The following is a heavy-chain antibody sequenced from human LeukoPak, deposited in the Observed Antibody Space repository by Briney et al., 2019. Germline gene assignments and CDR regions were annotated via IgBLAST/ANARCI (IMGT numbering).Heavy chain of an antibody. J-gene: IGHJ3*02. Sequence: GGSLRLSCAASGFTFSSYAMHWVRQAPGKGLEWVAVISYDGSNKYYADSVKGRFTISRDNSKNTLYLQMNSLRAEDTAVYYCARDRSGYDAFDIWGQGTMVTVSS. CDR2: ISYDGSNK. CDR1: GFTFSSYA. CDR3: ARDRSGYDAFDI. D-gene: IGHD3-22*01. V-gene: IGHV3-30*04.